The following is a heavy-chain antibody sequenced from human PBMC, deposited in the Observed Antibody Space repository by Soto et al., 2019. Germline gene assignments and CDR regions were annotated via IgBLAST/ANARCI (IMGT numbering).Heavy chain of an antibody. Sequence: GGSLRLSCATSGFTFSDYWMHWVRQGPGKGPEWLSRLNSAGSTIDYADSVKGRLTISRDNAKNTVYLQMNSLRVDETAVYYCARDREADGDYMMDVWGQGATVTVSS. J-gene: IGHJ6*02. V-gene: IGHV3-74*01. CDR3: ARDREADGDYMMDV. CDR1: GFTFSDYW. CDR2: LNSAGSTI. D-gene: IGHD4-17*01.